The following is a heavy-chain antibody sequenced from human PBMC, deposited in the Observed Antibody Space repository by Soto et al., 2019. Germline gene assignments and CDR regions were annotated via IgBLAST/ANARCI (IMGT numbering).Heavy chain of an antibody. CDR3: ARVEDYYDSSGYQRVEDY. Sequence: SETLSLTCTVSGGSISSYYWSWIRQPPGKGLEWIGEINHSGSTNYNPSLKSRVTISVDTSKNQFSLKLSSVTAADTAVYYCARVEDYYDSSGYQRVEDYWGQGTLVTVSS. V-gene: IGHV4-34*01. J-gene: IGHJ4*02. D-gene: IGHD3-22*01. CDR2: INHSGST. CDR1: GGSISSYY.